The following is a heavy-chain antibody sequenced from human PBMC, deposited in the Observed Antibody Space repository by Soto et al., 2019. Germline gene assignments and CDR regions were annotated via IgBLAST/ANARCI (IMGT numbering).Heavy chain of an antibody. J-gene: IGHJ5*01. CDR1: GYTFSGYH. Sequence: ASVKVSCKASGYTFSGYHMHWVRQAPGQGLEWMGWINVYNGETNIAQKFQGRVAMTRDTSITTAYVELSRLRFDDTAVYLCAREGATIRPFSPGIGWLESWGQGTPVTVSS. V-gene: IGHV1-2*02. CDR2: INVYNGET. D-gene: IGHD6-13*01. CDR3: AREGATIRPFSPGIGWLES.